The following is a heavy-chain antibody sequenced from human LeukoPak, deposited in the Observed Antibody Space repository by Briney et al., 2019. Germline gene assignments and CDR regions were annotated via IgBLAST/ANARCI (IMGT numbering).Heavy chain of an antibody. V-gene: IGHV1-69*06. CDR3: AAGYWSGATTEYFQH. J-gene: IGHJ1*01. CDR2: IIPIFGTA. Sequence: ASVKVSCKASGGTFSSYAISWVRQAPGQGLEWMGGIIPIFGTANYAQKFQGRVTITADKSTSTAYMELSSLRSEDTAVYYCAAGYWSGATTEYFQHWGQGTLVTVSS. CDR1: GGTFSSYA. D-gene: IGHD1-26*01.